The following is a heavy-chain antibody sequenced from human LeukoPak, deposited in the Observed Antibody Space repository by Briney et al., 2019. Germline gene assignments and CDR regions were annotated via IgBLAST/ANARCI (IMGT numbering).Heavy chain of an antibody. D-gene: IGHD6-19*01. CDR1: GGSFSGYY. Sequence: PSETLSLTCAVYGGSFSGYYWSWIRQPPGKGLEWIGEINHSRRTHYNPSLKSRVDTSKNQFSLKLSSVTAADTAVYYCASYSGWYPYYFDYWGQGTLVTVSS. CDR2: INHSRRT. J-gene: IGHJ4*02. CDR3: ASYSGWYPYYFDY. V-gene: IGHV4-34*01.